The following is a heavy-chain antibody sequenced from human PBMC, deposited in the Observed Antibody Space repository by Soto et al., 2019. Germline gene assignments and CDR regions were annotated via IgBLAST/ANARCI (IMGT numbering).Heavy chain of an antibody. CDR3: ARDWKGAEGFDP. J-gene: IGHJ5*02. CDR2: IGADNGDT. Sequence: QVQLVQSGAEVKKPGASVKVSCKASGYTFSTYGFSWVRQAPGQGLEWMGWIGADNGDTNYAQNFQGRVTMTTDTSTTTSYMELRGLTSDDTAVYFCARDWKGAEGFDPWGQGTRVTVSS. V-gene: IGHV1-18*01. D-gene: IGHD1-1*01. CDR1: GYTFSTYG.